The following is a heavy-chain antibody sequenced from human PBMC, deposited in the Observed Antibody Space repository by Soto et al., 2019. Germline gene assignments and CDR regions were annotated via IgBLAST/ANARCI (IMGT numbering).Heavy chain of an antibody. Sequence: PGESLKISCKGSGYSFTSYWISWVRQMPGKGLEWMGRIDPSDSYTNYSPSFQGHVTISADKSISTAYLQWSSLKASDTAMYYCARDPNYSNYYCYGMDVWGQGTTVTVSS. CDR3: ARDPNYSNYYCYGMDV. CDR1: GYSFTSYW. J-gene: IGHJ6*02. V-gene: IGHV5-10-1*01. D-gene: IGHD4-4*01. CDR2: IDPSDSYT.